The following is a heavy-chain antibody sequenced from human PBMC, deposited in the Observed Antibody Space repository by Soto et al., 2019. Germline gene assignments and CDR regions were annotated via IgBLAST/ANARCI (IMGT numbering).Heavy chain of an antibody. V-gene: IGHV3-33*01. CDR2: VREDGSKT. CDR3: ATSTATDGFDI. Sequence: QVQMVESGGGVVQPGRSLRLSCAASGFTFNDYGMHWVRQAPAKGPEWVALVREDGSKTYYADSVRGRFTISRDNSKNTLYLQMNSLRGEDTAVYYCATSTATDGFDIWGQGTMVTVSS. CDR1: GFTFNDYG. J-gene: IGHJ3*02.